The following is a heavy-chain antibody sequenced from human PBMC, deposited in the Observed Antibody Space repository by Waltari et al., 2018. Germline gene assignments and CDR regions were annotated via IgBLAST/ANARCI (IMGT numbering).Heavy chain of an antibody. CDR1: GYSFTSYW. CDR2: IYPGDSDT. J-gene: IGHJ5*02. V-gene: IGHV5-51*01. CDR3: ARQYGSRDPGSHWFDP. D-gene: IGHD6-13*01. Sequence: EVQLVQSGAEVKKPGESLKISCKGSGYSFTSYWIGWVRQMPVKGLEWMGVIYPGDSDTRYSPSCQGQVTISADTSISTAYLQWSSLKASDTAMYYCARQYGSRDPGSHWFDPWGQGTLVTVSS.